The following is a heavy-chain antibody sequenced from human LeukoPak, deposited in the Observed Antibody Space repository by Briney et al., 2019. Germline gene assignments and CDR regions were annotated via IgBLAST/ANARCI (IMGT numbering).Heavy chain of an antibody. V-gene: IGHV4-59*01. CDR1: GGSISSYY. J-gene: IGHJ3*02. Sequence: SETLSLTCTVSGGSISSYYWSWIRQPPGKGLERIGYIYYSGSTNYNPSLKSRVTISVDTSKNQFSLKLSSVTAADTAVYYCARDRLGYSSSSNAFDIWGQGTMVTVSS. CDR2: IYYSGST. CDR3: ARDRLGYSSSSNAFDI. D-gene: IGHD6-6*01.